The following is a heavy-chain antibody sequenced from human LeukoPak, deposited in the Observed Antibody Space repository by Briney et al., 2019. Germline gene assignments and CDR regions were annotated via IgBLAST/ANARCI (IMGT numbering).Heavy chain of an antibody. J-gene: IGHJ4*02. V-gene: IGHV1-69*13. CDR2: IIPIFGTA. CDR1: GGTFSSYA. CDR3: ARGGYQLLEFDY. Sequence: SVKVSCRASGGTFSSYAISWVRQAPGQGLEWMGGIIPIFGTANYAQKFQGRVTITADESTSTAYMELSSLRSEDTAVYYCARGGYQLLEFDYWGQGTLVTVSS. D-gene: IGHD2-2*01.